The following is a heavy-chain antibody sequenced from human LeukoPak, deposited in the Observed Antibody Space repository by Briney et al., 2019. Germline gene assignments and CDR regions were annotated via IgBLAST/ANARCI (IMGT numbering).Heavy chain of an antibody. V-gene: IGHV4-39*07. CDR3: AREDLYFDY. J-gene: IGHJ4*02. Sequence: SETLSLTCTVSGGSVSSGSYYWSWVRQPPGKGLEWIGEIYHSGSTNYNPSLKSRVTISVDKSKNQFSLKLSSVTAADTAVYYCAREDLYFDYWGQGTLVTVSS. CDR1: GGSVSSGSYY. CDR2: IYHSGST.